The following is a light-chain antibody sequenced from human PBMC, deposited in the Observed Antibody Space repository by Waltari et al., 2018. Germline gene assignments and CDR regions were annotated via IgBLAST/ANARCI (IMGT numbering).Light chain of an antibody. CDR2: SNN. J-gene: IGLJ2*01. CDR3: SVWDDSLNGQVQ. V-gene: IGLV1-44*01. Sequence: QSLLTQPPSASGTPGQRVTISCSGDFGGNAVSWYQQPPGAAPPLLVPSNNKRAPGVPDRFASSKSGTSASLAIRGLQSADEGDYYCSVWDDSLNGQVQFGGGTKLTV. CDR1: FGGNA.